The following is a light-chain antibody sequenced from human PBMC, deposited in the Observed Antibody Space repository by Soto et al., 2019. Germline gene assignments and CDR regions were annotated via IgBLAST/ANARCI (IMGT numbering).Light chain of an antibody. V-gene: IGKV3-15*01. Sequence: EIVLTQSPGTLCLSPGERATLSCRAGESISNNLAWYQQKPGQAPRLLIYGASTRATGIPARFSGSGSGTEFTLTISSLQSEDFAVYYCQQYNDWPRTFGQGTRWIS. CDR2: GAS. CDR1: ESISNN. CDR3: QQYNDWPRT. J-gene: IGKJ1*01.